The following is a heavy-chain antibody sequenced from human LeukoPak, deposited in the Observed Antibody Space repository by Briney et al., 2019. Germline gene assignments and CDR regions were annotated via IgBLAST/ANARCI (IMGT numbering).Heavy chain of an antibody. D-gene: IGHD1-7*01. V-gene: IGHV1-2*02. CDR3: VRDGLNWDYDY. J-gene: IGHJ4*02. Sequence: ASVKVSCKTSGYTFTDHFIHWVRQAPGQGLEWVGWISPTNGDRRYAQKFQGRVALTRDTSISTAYMELSSLRSDDTAVFYCVRDGLNWDYDYWGQGTLVAVSS. CDR1: GYTFTDHF. CDR2: ISPTNGDR.